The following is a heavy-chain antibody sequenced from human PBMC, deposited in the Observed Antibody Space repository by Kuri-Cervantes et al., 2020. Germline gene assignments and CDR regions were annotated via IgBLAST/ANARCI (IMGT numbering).Heavy chain of an antibody. CDR2: ISSSGSTI. Sequence: GESLKISCAASGFTFSDYYMSWIRQAPGKGLEWVSYISSSGSTIYYADSVKGRFTISRDNAKNSLYLQMNSLRAEDTAVYYCARDYCSGGSCYLDHWGQGTLVTVSS. CDR1: GFTFSDYY. D-gene: IGHD2-15*01. CDR3: ARDYCSGGSCYLDH. V-gene: IGHV3-11*01. J-gene: IGHJ4*02.